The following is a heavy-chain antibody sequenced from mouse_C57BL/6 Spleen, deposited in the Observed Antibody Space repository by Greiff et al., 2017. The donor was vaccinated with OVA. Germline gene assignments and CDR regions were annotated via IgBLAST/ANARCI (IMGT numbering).Heavy chain of an antibody. J-gene: IGHJ2*01. V-gene: IGHV1-82*01. CDR2: IYPGDGDT. D-gene: IGHD2-5*01. Sequence: VKLMESGPELVKPGASVKISCKASGYAFSSSWMNWVKQRPGKGLEWIGRIYPGDGDTNYNGKFKGKATLTADKSSSTAYMQLSSLTSEDSAVYFCARAGSGYSNYLDYWGQGTTLTVSS. CDR3: ARAGSGYSNYLDY. CDR1: GYAFSSSW.